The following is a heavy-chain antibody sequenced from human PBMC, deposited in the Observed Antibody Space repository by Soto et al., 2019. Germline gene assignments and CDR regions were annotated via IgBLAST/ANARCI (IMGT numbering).Heavy chain of an antibody. CDR2: ISYDGSNK. D-gene: IGHD4-4*01. J-gene: IGHJ2*01. Sequence: QVQLVESGGGVVQPGRSLRLSCAASGFTFSSYGMHWVRQAPGKGVEWVADISYDGSNKYYADSVKGRFTISRDNSKNTLYLQMNSLRAEDTAVYDCAKLYTEAWYFDLWGRGTLVTVSS. CDR3: AKLYTEAWYFDL. V-gene: IGHV3-30*18. CDR1: GFTFSSYG.